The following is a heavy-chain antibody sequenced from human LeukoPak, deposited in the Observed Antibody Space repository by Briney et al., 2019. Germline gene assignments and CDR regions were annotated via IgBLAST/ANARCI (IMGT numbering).Heavy chain of an antibody. CDR1: GGSFSGYY. CDR3: ARRSSGWHKYDY. J-gene: IGHJ4*02. Sequence: SEALSLTCAVYGGSFSGYYWSWIRQPPGKGLEWIGEINHSGSTNYNPSLKSRVTISVDTSKNQFSLKLSSVTAADTAVYYCARRSSGWHKYDYWGQGTLVTVSS. V-gene: IGHV4-34*01. D-gene: IGHD6-19*01. CDR2: INHSGST.